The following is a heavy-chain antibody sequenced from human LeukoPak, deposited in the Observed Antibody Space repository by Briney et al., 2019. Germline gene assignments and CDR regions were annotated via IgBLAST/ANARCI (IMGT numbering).Heavy chain of an antibody. CDR2: IWYDGSNK. J-gene: IGHJ4*02. CDR1: GFTFSSYG. CDR3: ARADSSGYYGSYYFDY. V-gene: IGHV3-33*01. Sequence: GGSLRLSCAAFGFTFSSYGMHWVRQAPGKGLEWVAVIWYDGSNKYYADSVKGRFTISRDSSKNTLYLQMNGLRAEDTAVYYCARADSSGYYGSYYFDYWGQGTLVTVSS. D-gene: IGHD3-22*01.